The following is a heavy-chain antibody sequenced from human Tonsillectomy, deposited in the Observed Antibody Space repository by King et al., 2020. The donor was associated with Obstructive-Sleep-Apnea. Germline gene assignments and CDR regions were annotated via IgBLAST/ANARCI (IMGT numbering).Heavy chain of an antibody. J-gene: IGHJ6*02. V-gene: IGHV3-20*01. CDR1: GFTFDDYG. Sequence: QLVQSGGGVVRPGGSPRLSCAASGFTFDDYGMYWVRQAPGKGLEWVSGINWSGGSTGYADSVKGRFTNSRDDAKNSLYLQMNSLRAEDTALYHCARGGYSYASYYYGMDVWGQGTTVTVSS. CDR3: ARGGYSYASYYYGMDV. D-gene: IGHD5-18*01. CDR2: INWSGGST.